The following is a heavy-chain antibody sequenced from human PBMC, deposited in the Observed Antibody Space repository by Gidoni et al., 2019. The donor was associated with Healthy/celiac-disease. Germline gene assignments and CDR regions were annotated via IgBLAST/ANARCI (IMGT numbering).Heavy chain of an antibody. V-gene: IGHV3-30*18. D-gene: IGHD4-17*01. CDR2: ISYDGSDK. Sequence: QVQLVESGGGVVQPGRSLRLSCAASGFTFSNYGMHWGRQAPGKGLEWVAIISYDGSDKYYADSVKGRFTISRDNSKNTLYLQMNSLRAEDTAVYYCAKDRAYGDYVEAGVDYWGQGTLVTVSS. CDR3: AKDRAYGDYVEAGVDY. J-gene: IGHJ4*02. CDR1: GFTFSNYG.